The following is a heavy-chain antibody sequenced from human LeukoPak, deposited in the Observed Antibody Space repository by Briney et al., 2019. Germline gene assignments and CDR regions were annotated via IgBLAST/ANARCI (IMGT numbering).Heavy chain of an antibody. CDR3: ARGGSSGWSLRASYYFDY. V-gene: IGHV4-30-2*01. CDR1: GGSISSGGYS. J-gene: IGHJ4*02. Sequence: SETLSLTCAVSGGSISSGGYSWSWIRQPPGKGLEWIGYIYHSGSTYYNPSLKSRVTISVDRSKNQFSLKLSPVTAADTAVYYCARGGSSGWSLRASYYFDYWGQGTLVTVSS. CDR2: IYHSGST. D-gene: IGHD6-19*01.